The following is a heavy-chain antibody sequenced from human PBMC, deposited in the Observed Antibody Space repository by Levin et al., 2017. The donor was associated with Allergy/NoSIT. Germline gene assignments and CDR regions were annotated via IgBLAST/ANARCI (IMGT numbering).Heavy chain of an antibody. CDR2: ISAYNGNT. Sequence: GESLKISCKASGYTFTSYGISWVRQAPGQGLEWMGWISAYNGNTNYAQKLQGRVTMTTDTSTSTAYMELRSLRSDDTAVYYCARANCSSTSCYKYYYYGMDVWGQGTTVTVSS. D-gene: IGHD2-2*02. V-gene: IGHV1-18*01. CDR3: ARANCSSTSCYKYYYYGMDV. J-gene: IGHJ6*02. CDR1: GYTFTSYG.